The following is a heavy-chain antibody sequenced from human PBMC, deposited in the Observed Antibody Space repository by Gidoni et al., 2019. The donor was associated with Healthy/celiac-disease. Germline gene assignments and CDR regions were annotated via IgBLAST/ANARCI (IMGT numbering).Heavy chain of an antibody. D-gene: IGHD1-26*01. Sequence: QVQLQESGPGLVTPSETLSLTCTVSGGSISSYYWSWIRQPPGKGLEWIGYIYYSGSTNYNPSLKSRVTISVDTSKNQFSLKLSSVTAADTAVYYCARGATAGKNFDYWGQGTLVTVSS. J-gene: IGHJ4*02. CDR3: ARGATAGKNFDY. CDR2: IYYSGST. CDR1: GGSISSYY. V-gene: IGHV4-59*01.